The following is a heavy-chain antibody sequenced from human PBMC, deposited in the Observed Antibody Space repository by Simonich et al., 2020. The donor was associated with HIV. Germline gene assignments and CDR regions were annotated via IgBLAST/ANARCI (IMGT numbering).Heavy chain of an antibody. CDR1: GSSISSSSYY. Sequence: QLPLQESGPGLVKPSETLSLTCTVSGSSISSSSYYWGWIRQPPGKGLEWIGCIYYSGSTSYNPSLKSRGTLSVDTTKNQFSLKLSSVTAADTAVYYCARVGLRIAAAGTVVGFDYWGQGTLVTVSS. CDR2: IYYSGST. V-gene: IGHV4-39*01. J-gene: IGHJ4*02. D-gene: IGHD6-13*01. CDR3: ARVGLRIAAAGTVVGFDY.